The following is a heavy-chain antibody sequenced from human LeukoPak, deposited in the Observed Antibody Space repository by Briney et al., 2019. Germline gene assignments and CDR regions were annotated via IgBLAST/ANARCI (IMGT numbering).Heavy chain of an antibody. V-gene: IGHV3-74*01. CDR2: INPDGSST. CDR3: VPGWSYFDF. D-gene: IGHD2-15*01. J-gene: IGHJ4*02. CDR1: GFTFSNYW. Sequence: SGGSLRLSCAVSGFTFSNYWMHWLRQAPGKGLVWVSRINPDGSSTSYADSVKGRFTISRDNAKNTLYLLMNSLRAEDTAVYYCVPGWSYFDFWGQGTLVTVSS.